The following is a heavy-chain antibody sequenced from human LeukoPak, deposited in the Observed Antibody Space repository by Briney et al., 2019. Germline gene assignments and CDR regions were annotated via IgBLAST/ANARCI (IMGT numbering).Heavy chain of an antibody. D-gene: IGHD1-26*01. CDR3: AKLSWTVGATLNFDY. V-gene: IGHV3-23*01. J-gene: IGHJ4*02. CDR1: GFTFSSYA. CDR2: IGSSGGST. Sequence: GGSLRLSCAASGFTFSSYAMSWVRQAPGKGLEWVSAIGSSGGSTYYADSVKGRFTISRDNSKNTLYLQMNSLRAEDTAVYYCAKLSWTVGATLNFDYWGQGTLVTVSS.